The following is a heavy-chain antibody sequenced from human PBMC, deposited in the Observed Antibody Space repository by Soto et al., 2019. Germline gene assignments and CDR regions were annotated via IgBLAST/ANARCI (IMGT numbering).Heavy chain of an antibody. Sequence: SVKVSCKASGGTFSSYAISWVRQAPGQGLEWMGGIIPIFGTANYAQKFQGRVTITADESTSTAYMELSSLRSEDTAVYYCARVVGPESGSYRANSRDGMDVWGQGTTVTVSS. CDR1: GGTFSSYA. CDR3: ARVVGPESGSYRANSRDGMDV. J-gene: IGHJ6*02. V-gene: IGHV1-69*13. CDR2: IIPIFGTA. D-gene: IGHD1-26*01.